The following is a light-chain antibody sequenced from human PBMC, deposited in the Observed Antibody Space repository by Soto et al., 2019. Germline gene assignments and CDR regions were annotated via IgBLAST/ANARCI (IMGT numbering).Light chain of an antibody. V-gene: IGKV1-12*01. CDR3: QQANTFALT. CDR2: SAS. J-gene: IGKJ4*01. Sequence: DIQMTQSPSSVSASVGNRVTITCRASQDSNKWLAWYQQKPGTAPKLLIYSASSLYTGVPSRFSGSGSGTDFTLTISSLQPEDFATYYCQQANTFALTFGGGTKVDI. CDR1: QDSNKW.